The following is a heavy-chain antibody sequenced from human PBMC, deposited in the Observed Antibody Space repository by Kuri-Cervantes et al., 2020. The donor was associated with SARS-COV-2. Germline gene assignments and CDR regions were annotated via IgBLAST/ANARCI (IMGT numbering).Heavy chain of an antibody. CDR3: ARGGWFDP. CDR1: GGSISSSSYY. J-gene: IGHJ5*02. CDR2: IYHSGST. Sequence: SETLSLTCTVSGGSISSSSYYWGWIRQPPGKGLEWIGSIYHSGSTNYNPSLKSRVTISVDTSKNQFSLKLSSVTAADTAVYYCARGGWFDPWGQGTLVTVSS. V-gene: IGHV4-39*07.